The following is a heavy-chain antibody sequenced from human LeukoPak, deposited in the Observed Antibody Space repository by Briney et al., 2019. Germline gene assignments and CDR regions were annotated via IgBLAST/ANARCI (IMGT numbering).Heavy chain of an antibody. D-gene: IGHD1-26*01. CDR1: GGSISSYY. CDR2: IYYSGST. Sequence: SETLSLTCTVSGGSISSYYWSWIRRPPGKGLEWIGYIYYSGSTNYNPSLKSRVTISVDTSKNQFSLKLSSVTAADTAVYYCARIISRVYSGSYYDYWGQGTLVTVSS. CDR3: ARIISRVYSGSYYDY. V-gene: IGHV4-59*01. J-gene: IGHJ4*02.